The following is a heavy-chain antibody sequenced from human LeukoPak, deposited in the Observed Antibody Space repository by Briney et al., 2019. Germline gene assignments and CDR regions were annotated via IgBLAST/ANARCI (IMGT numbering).Heavy chain of an antibody. CDR1: GLTFSSYA. V-gene: IGHV3-23*01. CDR3: AKGVNIVVVTALDY. D-gene: IGHD2-21*02. CDR2: ITSGGST. Sequence: GGSLRLSCAASGLTFSSYAMSWVRQAPGKGLECVSSITSGGSTYYADSVKGRFTTSRDNSKNTLYLQMNSLRADDTAVYYCAKGVNIVVVTALDYWGQGTLVTVSS. J-gene: IGHJ4*02.